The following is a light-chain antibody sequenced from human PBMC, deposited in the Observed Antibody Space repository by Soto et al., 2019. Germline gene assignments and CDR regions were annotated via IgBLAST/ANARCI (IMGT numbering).Light chain of an antibody. Sequence: QSVLTQPPSASGTPGQRVTISCSGRSSNIGSNYVYWYQQLPGTAPKLLIYYNNQRPSGVPDRFSGSKSGTSASLAISGLRSDDEADYYCATWDDSLSGYVFGTGTKLTVL. CDR1: SSNIGSNY. V-gene: IGLV1-47*02. J-gene: IGLJ1*01. CDR3: ATWDDSLSGYV. CDR2: YNN.